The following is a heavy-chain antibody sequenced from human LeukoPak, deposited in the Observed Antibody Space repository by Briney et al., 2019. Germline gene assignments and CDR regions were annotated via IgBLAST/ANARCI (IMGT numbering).Heavy chain of an antibody. V-gene: IGHV3-53*01. D-gene: IGHD5-18*01. Sequence: GGSLRLSCAASGFTVSSTYMNWVRQAPGKGLEWVSVIYSGGSRFTIPRDNSKNTLFLLMNSLRAEDTAVYYCIYGYTLDFWGQGTLVTVSS. J-gene: IGHJ4*02. CDR3: IYGYTLDF. CDR2: IYSGG. CDR1: GFTVSSTY.